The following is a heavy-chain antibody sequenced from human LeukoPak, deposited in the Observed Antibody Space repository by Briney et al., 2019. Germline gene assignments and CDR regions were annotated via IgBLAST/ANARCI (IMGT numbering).Heavy chain of an antibody. CDR2: INTNTGNP. Sequence: ASVKVSCKASGYTFTSYAMNWVRQAPGQGLEWLGWINTNTGNPTYAQGFTGRFVFSLDTSVSAAYLQISSLKAEDTAVYYCARRAAVAGTKFDYWGQGTLVTVSS. J-gene: IGHJ4*02. V-gene: IGHV7-4-1*02. CDR1: GYTFTSYA. D-gene: IGHD6-19*01. CDR3: ARRAAVAGTKFDY.